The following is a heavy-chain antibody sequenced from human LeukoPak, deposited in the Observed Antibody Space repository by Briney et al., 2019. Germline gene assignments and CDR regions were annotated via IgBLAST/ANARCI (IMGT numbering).Heavy chain of an antibody. CDR2: IRYDGSNK. Sequence: PGGSLRLSCAASGFTFSSYGMHWVRQAPGKGLEWVAFIRYDGSNKYYADSVKGRFTISRDNSKNTLYLQMNSLRAEDTAVYYCARGGGSYGYGAFDIWGQGTMVTVSS. J-gene: IGHJ3*02. V-gene: IGHV3-30*02. CDR3: ARGGGSYGYGAFDI. D-gene: IGHD5-18*01. CDR1: GFTFSSYG.